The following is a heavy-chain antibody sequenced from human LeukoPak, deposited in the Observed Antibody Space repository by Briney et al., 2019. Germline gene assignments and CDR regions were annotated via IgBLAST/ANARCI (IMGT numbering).Heavy chain of an antibody. J-gene: IGHJ6*03. D-gene: IGHD6-6*01. CDR3: ARVIATRPHYHYYMDV. V-gene: IGHV3-11*04. CDR2: ISNSGRTI. Sequence: GGSLRLSCAASGFTLSDHYMSWIRQAPGKGLEWVSYISNSGRTIYYADPVKGRFTISRGNAENSLYLQMNSLRAEDTAVYYCARVIATRPHYHYYMDVWGKGTTVTVSS. CDR1: GFTLSDHY.